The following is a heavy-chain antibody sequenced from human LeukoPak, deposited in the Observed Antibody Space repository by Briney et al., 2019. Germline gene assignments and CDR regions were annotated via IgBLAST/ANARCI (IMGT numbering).Heavy chain of an antibody. D-gene: IGHD3-10*01. CDR3: ARVLITMVRGVISYYYYGMDV. CDR1: GGSFSGYY. Sequence: SETLSLTCAVYGGSFSGYYWSWIRQPPGKGLEWIGYIYYSGSTNYNPSLKSRVTISVDTSKNQFSLKLSSVTAADTAVYYCARVLITMVRGVISYYYYGMDVWGKGTTVTVSS. CDR2: IYYSGST. J-gene: IGHJ6*04. V-gene: IGHV4-59*01.